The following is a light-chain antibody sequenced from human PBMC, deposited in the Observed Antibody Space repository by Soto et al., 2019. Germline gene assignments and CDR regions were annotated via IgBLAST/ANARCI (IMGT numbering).Light chain of an antibody. Sequence: DIQMTQSPSTLSASVGDRVTITCRASQDISAWLAWHQQQPGKPPNLVLLKATTLETGAPSRFRVRGSGTESTLTISSLQPDDVATYDCQQYSAFPWTFGQGTKVDI. CDR1: QDISAW. V-gene: IGKV1-5*03. CDR3: QQYSAFPWT. CDR2: KAT. J-gene: IGKJ1*01.